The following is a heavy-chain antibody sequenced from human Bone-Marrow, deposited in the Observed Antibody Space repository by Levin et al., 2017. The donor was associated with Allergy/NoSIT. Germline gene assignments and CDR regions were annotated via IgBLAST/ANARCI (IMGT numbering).Heavy chain of an antibody. CDR2: ISTYNGNT. Sequence: GASVKVSCKASGYTFLSYGISWVRQAPGQGLEWMGWISTYNGNTKYAQNVQGRVTMTTDTSTTTAYLELRGLRSDDTAIYYCARTLGAWELRYFFDNWGQGTLVTVSS. CDR1: GYTFLSYG. D-gene: IGHD1-7*01. CDR3: ARTLGAWELRYFFDN. V-gene: IGHV1-18*04. J-gene: IGHJ4*02.